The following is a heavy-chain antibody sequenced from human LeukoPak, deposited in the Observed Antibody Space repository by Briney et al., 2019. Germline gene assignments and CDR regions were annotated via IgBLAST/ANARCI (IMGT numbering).Heavy chain of an antibody. J-gene: IGHJ6*03. Sequence: GGSLRLSCAASGFILSTYGMSWVRQAPGKGLEWVSVIYSGGSTYYAESVKGRFTISRDNSKNTLYLQMNSLRAEDTAVYYCASRGCSGGSCYGYYYYMDVWGKGTTVTVSS. CDR3: ASRGCSGGSCYGYYYYMDV. CDR2: IYSGGST. D-gene: IGHD2-15*01. CDR1: GFILSTYG. V-gene: IGHV3-53*01.